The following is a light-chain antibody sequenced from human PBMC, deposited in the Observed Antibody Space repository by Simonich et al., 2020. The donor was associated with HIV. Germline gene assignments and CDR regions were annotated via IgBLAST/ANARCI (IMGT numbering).Light chain of an antibody. CDR2: WAS. CDR3: QQYYSTPPT. J-gene: IGKJ1*01. CDR1: RNILYSSNNKNY. V-gene: IGKV4-1*01. Sequence: DIVMTQSPDSLAVSLGERATINCKSSRNILYSSNNKNYLAWYQQKPGQPPNLLIYWASPRESGVPDRFSASGSGIDFTLTISSLQAEDVAVYYCQQYYSTPPTFGQGTKVEIK.